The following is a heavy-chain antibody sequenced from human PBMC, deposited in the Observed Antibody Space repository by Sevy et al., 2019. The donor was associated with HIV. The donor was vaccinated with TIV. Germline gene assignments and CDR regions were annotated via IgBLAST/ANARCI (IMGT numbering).Heavy chain of an antibody. CDR2: LIGGGSRT. Sequence: GGSLRLSCAASGFPFSSYAMSWVRQAPGKGLEWVSTLIGGGSRTYYADSVTGGFIISRDNSRNTLYLQMNSLRAEDSAIYYCAKRRVQSGLSGGGANYGMVVCGRGTTVTASS. D-gene: IGHD2-8*02. CDR1: GFPFSSYA. V-gene: IGHV3-23*01. J-gene: IGHJ6*02. CDR3: AKRRVQSGLSGGGANYGMVV.